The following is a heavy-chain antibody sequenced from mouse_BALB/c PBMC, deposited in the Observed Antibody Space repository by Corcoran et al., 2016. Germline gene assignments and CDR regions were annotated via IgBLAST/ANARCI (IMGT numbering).Heavy chain of an antibody. Sequence: QIQLVQSGPGLKKAGETVKISCKASGYTFTNYGMNWVKQAPGKGLKWMGWINTYTGEPTYVADFKGRFAFSLETSASTAYLQINNLKNEDMAPYFCARGYRYDFDYWGQGTTLTVSS. D-gene: IGHD2-14*01. J-gene: IGHJ2*01. CDR2: INTYTGEP. CDR3: ARGYRYDFDY. V-gene: IGHV9-1*02. CDR1: GYTFTNYG.